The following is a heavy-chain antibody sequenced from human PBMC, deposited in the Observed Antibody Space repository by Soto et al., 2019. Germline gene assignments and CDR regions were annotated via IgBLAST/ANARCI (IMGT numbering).Heavy chain of an antibody. D-gene: IGHD6-13*01. CDR1: GDSISSADYY. CDR2: IYYNGNA. V-gene: IGHV4-61*08. CDR3: ARGVAAPDYFDY. J-gene: IGHJ4*02. Sequence: QVQLQESGPGLVKPSETLSLTCTVSGDSISSADYYWSWVRQPPGKGLEWIAYIYYNGNASYRPSLRSRVTISIDTSKKQFSLRLRSVTAADTAVYYCARGVAAPDYFDYWGQGTLVTVSS.